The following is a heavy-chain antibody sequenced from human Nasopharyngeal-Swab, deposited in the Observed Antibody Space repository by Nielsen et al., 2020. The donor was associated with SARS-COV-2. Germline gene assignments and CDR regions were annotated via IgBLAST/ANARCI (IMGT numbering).Heavy chain of an antibody. CDR3: TTDYYFDY. Sequence: GESLKISCAASGFVFSGSAIHWVRQASGKGLEWVGRIGDKAHNYATTYAASVKGRFTISRDDSKNTASLQMDSLNTEDTALYYCTTDYYFDYWGQGTLVTVSS. D-gene: IGHD4/OR15-4a*01. J-gene: IGHJ4*02. V-gene: IGHV3-73*01. CDR2: IGDKAHNYAT. CDR1: GFVFSGSA.